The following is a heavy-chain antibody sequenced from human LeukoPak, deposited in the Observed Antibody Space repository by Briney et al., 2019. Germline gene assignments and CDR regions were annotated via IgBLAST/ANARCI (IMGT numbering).Heavy chain of an antibody. CDR3: AKTLWGLTLLSSDY. D-gene: IGHD3-16*01. J-gene: IGHJ4*02. CDR2: ISDSGGST. Sequence: GGSLRLSCAASGFTFSSYGMSWVRQAPGKGLEWVSGISDSGGSTHYADSVKGRFTISRENSKNTLYLHMNSLRLEDTAVYWCAKTLWGLTLLSSDYWGQGTLVTVSS. CDR1: GFTFSSYG. V-gene: IGHV3-23*01.